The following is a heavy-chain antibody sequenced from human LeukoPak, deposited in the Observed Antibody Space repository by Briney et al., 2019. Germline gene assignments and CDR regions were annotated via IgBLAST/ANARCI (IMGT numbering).Heavy chain of an antibody. CDR3: ARDGNVWWLRPTLKYYFDY. V-gene: IGHV3-30-3*01. CDR1: GFTFSSYA. Sequence: GGALRLSCAASGFTFSSYAMHWVRQAPGKGLAWVAVISYDGSNKYYADSVKGRFTISRDNSKNTLYLQMNSLRAEDTAVYYCARDGNVWWLRPTLKYYFDYWGQGTLVTVSS. D-gene: IGHD5-12*01. CDR2: ISYDGSNK. J-gene: IGHJ4*02.